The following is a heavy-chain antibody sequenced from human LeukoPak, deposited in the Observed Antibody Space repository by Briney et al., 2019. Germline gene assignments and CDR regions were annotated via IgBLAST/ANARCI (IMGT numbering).Heavy chain of an antibody. CDR3: AKRKYSSSWYFDY. CDR2: IYYSGST. CDR1: GGSISSSSYY. J-gene: IGHJ4*02. Sequence: SETLSLTCTVSGGSISSSSYYWGWIRQPPGKGLEWIGSIYYSGSTYYNPSLKSRVTISVDTSKNQFSLKLSSVTAADTAVYYCAKRKYSSSWYFDYWGQGTLVTVSS. V-gene: IGHV4-39*01. D-gene: IGHD6-13*01.